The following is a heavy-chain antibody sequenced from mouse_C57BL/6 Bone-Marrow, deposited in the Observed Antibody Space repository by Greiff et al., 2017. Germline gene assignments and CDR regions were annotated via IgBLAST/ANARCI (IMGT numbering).Heavy chain of an antibody. CDR3: AQGDWAPFDY. V-gene: IGHV1-69*01. CDR2: IDPSDSYT. CDR1: GYTFTSYW. Sequence: QVQLQQPGAELVMPGASVKLSCKASGYTFTSYWMHWVKQRPGQGLEWIGEIDPSDSYTNYNQKFKGKSTLTVDKSSSTAYMQLSSLTSEDSAVYYFAQGDWAPFDYWGQGTTLTVSS. D-gene: IGHD4-1*01. J-gene: IGHJ2*01.